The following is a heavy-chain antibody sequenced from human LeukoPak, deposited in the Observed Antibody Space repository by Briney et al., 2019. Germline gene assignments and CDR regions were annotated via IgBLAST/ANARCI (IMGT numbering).Heavy chain of an antibody. CDR3: TTDPKRNFDWLFY. J-gene: IGHJ4*02. D-gene: IGHD3-9*01. V-gene: IGHV3-15*01. CDR2: IKSKTDGGTT. Sequence: GGSLRLSCAASGFTFSNAWMSWVRQAPGKGLEWVGRIKSKTDGGTTDYAAPVKGRFTISRDDSKNTLYLQMNSLKTEDTAVYYCTTDPKRNFDWLFYWGQGTLVTVSS. CDR1: GFTFSNAW.